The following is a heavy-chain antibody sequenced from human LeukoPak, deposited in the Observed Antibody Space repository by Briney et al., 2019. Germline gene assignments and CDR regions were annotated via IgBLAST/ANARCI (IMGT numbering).Heavy chain of an antibody. Sequence: SETLSLTCTVSGGSISSGGYYWSWTRQHPGKGLEWIGYIYYSGSTYYNPSLKSRVTISVDTSKNQFSLKLSSVTAADTAVYYCARDVVVAANPAGYYYYGMDVWGQGTTVTVSS. CDR1: GGSISSGGYY. J-gene: IGHJ6*02. D-gene: IGHD2-15*01. CDR2: IYYSGST. CDR3: ARDVVVAANPAGYYYYGMDV. V-gene: IGHV4-31*03.